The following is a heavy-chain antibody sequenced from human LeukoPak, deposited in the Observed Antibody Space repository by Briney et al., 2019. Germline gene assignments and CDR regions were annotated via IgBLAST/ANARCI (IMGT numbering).Heavy chain of an antibody. V-gene: IGHV3-23*01. J-gene: IGHJ3*02. CDR1: GFTFSSYA. CDR3: AKVYYYDSSGYSPPFDI. CDR2: ISGSGGST. D-gene: IGHD3-22*01. Sequence: GGSLRLSCAASGFTFSSYAMSWVRQAPGKGLEWVSAISGSGGSTYYADSVKGRFTISRDNSKNTLYLQMNSLRAEDTAVYYCAKVYYYDSSGYSPPFDIWGQGTMVTVSS.